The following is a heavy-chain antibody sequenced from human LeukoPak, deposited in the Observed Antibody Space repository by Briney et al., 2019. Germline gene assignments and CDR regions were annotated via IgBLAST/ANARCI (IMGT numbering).Heavy chain of an antibody. J-gene: IGHJ4*02. CDR2: IYTSGGT. CDR1: GDSISSYY. CDR3: ARLTRLSTSPDRYYLDY. V-gene: IGHV4-4*09. Sequence: KPSETLSLTCTVSGDSISSYYWSWIRQPPGKGLEWIGYIYTSGGTNYIPSLKGRVTISIDTSKNQFSLKLSSVTAADSAVYYCARLTRLSTSPDRYYLDYWGQGTLVTVSS. D-gene: IGHD6-6*01.